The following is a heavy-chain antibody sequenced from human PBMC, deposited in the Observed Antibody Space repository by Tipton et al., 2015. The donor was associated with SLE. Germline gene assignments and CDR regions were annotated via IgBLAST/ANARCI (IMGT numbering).Heavy chain of an antibody. D-gene: IGHD6-13*01. CDR1: GGSISSSTYY. V-gene: IGHV4-39*01. CDR3: ARHRDNRSWNLIDH. CDR2: MFYSGNT. J-gene: IGHJ4*02. Sequence: TLSLTCSVSGGSISSSTYYWGWIRQPPGKGLEWIGSMFYSGNTYYNPSLKSRVTISVDTSKNQFSLKLSSVTAADTALYYCARHRDNRSWNLIDHWGQGTLVTVSS.